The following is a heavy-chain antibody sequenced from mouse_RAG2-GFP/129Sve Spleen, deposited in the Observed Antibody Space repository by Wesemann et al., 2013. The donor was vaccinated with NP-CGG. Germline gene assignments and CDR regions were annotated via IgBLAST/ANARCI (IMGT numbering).Heavy chain of an antibody. CDR2: ISYSGST. J-gene: IGHJ3*01. Sequence: EYAGYISYSGSTYYNPSLKSRISITRDTSKNQYYLQLNSVTTEDTATYYCARRDDYDVWFAYWGPRGDSGSLSLQ. V-gene: IGHV3-8*02. D-gene: IGHD2-4*01. CDR3: ARRDDYDVWFAY.